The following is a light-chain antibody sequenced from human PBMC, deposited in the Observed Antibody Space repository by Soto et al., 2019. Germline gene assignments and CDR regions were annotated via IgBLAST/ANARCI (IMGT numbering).Light chain of an antibody. CDR3: SSYTTNRTYV. Sequence: QSALTQPASVSGSPGQSITISCTGTSSDVGGYDYVSWYQQHPDKAPKFMIYEVTNRPSGVSHRFSGSKSGNTASLTISGLQAEDEADYYCSSYTTNRTYVFGTGTKVTVL. CDR2: EVT. V-gene: IGLV2-14*01. CDR1: SSDVGGYDY. J-gene: IGLJ1*01.